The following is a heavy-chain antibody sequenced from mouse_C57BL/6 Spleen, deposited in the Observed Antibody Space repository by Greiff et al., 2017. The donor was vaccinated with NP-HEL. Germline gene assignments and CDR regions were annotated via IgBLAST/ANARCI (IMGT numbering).Heavy chain of an antibody. D-gene: IGHD2-1*01. CDR1: GYAFSSSW. Sequence: VQLQESGPELVKPGASVKISCKASGYAFSSSWMNWVKQRPGKGLEWIGRIYPGAGDTNYNGKFKGKATLTADKSSSPAYMQLSSLTPEDSAVYFCAREVYGNYGYFDVWGTGTTVTVSS. CDR3: AREVYGNYGYFDV. CDR2: IYPGAGDT. J-gene: IGHJ1*03. V-gene: IGHV1-82*01.